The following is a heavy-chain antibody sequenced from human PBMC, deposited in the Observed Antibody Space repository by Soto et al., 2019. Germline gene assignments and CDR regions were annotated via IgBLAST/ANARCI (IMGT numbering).Heavy chain of an antibody. CDR3: AGTMVRDYYYYGMDV. V-gene: IGHV4-30-4*01. CDR1: GGSISSGDYY. D-gene: IGHD3-10*01. Sequence: SETLSLTCTVSGGSISSGDYYWSWIRQPPGKGLEWIGYIYYSGSTYYNPSLKSRVTISVDTSKNQFSLKLSSVTAADTAVYYCAGTMVRDYYYYGMDVWGQGTTVTVSS. CDR2: IYYSGST. J-gene: IGHJ6*02.